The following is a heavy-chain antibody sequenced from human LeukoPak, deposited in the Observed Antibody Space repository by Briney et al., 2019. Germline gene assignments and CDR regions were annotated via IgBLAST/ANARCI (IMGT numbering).Heavy chain of an antibody. CDR3: ATERYCSGGSCYGESFDY. J-gene: IGHJ4*02. CDR2: FDPEDGET. Sequence: ASVKVSFTVSGYTLTELSMHWVRQAPGKGLEWMGGFDPEDGETIYAQKFQGRVTMTEDTSTDTAYMELSSLRSEDTAVYYCATERYCSGGSCYGESFDYWGQGTLVTVSS. D-gene: IGHD2-15*01. V-gene: IGHV1-24*01. CDR1: GYTLTELS.